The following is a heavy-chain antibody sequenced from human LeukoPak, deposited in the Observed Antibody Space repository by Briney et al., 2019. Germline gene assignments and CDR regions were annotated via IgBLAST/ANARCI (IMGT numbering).Heavy chain of an antibody. CDR1: GGSISSYY. CDR3: ARGGSKRRFAEYFQH. D-gene: IGHD5-12*01. CDR2: IYTSGST. Sequence: SETLSLTCTVSGGSISSYYWSWIRQPAGKGLEWIGRIYTSGSTNYNPSLKSRVTMSVDTSKNQFSLKLSSVTAADTAVYYCARGGSKRRFAEYFQHWGQGTLVNVSS. V-gene: IGHV4-4*07. J-gene: IGHJ1*01.